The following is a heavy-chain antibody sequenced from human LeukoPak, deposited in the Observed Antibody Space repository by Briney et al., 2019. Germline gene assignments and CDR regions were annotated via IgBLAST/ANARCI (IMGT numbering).Heavy chain of an antibody. CDR1: GGTFSSYA. CDR2: IIPILGIA. D-gene: IGHD3-22*01. J-gene: IGHJ4*02. V-gene: IGHV1-69*04. CDR3: ARVNYDSSGYYLAPYCFDY. Sequence: SVKVSCKASGGTFSSYAISWVRQAPGQGLEWMGRIIPILGIANYAQKFQGRVTITADKSTSTAYMELSSLRSEDTAVYYCARVNYDSSGYYLAPYCFDYWGQGTLVTVSS.